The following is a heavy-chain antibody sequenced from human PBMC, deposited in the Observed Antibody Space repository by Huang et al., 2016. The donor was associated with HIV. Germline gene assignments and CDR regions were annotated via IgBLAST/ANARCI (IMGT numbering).Heavy chain of an antibody. Sequence: QVQLVQSGAEVKKPGASVKVSCKASGYAFTSYYMHWVRQAPGQGREWMGIINHSDGSTSYEQKVQGRVTTTRDTSTNTVVMELSSLRSEDTAVYYCARDRDFYDSSGYWGFNYFDYWGQGTLVTVSS. CDR2: INHSDGST. CDR3: ARDRDFYDSSGYWGFNYFDY. J-gene: IGHJ4*02. CDR1: GYAFTSYY. V-gene: IGHV1-46*01. D-gene: IGHD3-22*01.